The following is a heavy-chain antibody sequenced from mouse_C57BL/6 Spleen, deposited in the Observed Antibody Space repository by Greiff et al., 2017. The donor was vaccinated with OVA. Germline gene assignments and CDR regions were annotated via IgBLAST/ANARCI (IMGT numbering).Heavy chain of an antibody. Sequence: DVKLVESEGGLVQPGSSMKLSCTASGFTFSDYYMAWVRQVPEKGLEWVANINYDGSSTYYLDSLKSRFIISRDNAKNILYLQMSSLKSEDTATYYCARVEDYFDYWGQGTTLTVSS. CDR3: ARVEDYFDY. J-gene: IGHJ2*01. V-gene: IGHV5-16*01. CDR1: GFTFSDYY. CDR2: INYDGSST.